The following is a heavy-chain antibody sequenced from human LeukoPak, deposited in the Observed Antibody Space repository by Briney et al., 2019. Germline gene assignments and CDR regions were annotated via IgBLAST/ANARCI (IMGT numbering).Heavy chain of an antibody. Sequence: TSETLSLTCSGSSGSISGYYWSWIRQPPGQGLEGIGNIYYSGSTNYKPPLKSRVTITVDTSRNAFSLQMSSVTAADTAVYYCARGRRGTIFGLVTSNGYLSYYYYMDVWGKGTTVTVSS. D-gene: IGHD3-3*01. CDR2: IYYSGST. CDR1: SGSISGYY. CDR3: ARGRRGTIFGLVTSNGYLSYYYYMDV. V-gene: IGHV4-59*01. J-gene: IGHJ6*03.